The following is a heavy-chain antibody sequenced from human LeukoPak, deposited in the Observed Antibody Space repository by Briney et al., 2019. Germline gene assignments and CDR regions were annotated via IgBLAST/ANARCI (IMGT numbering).Heavy chain of an antibody. CDR1: GFTFSSYG. CDR2: ISYDGSNK. Sequence: GGSLRLSCAASGFTFSSYGMHWVRQAPGKGLEWVAVISYDGSNKYYADSVKGRFTISRDNSKNTLYLQMNSLRAEDTAVYYCAREDYYGSGSWGAFDYWGQGTLVTVSS. J-gene: IGHJ4*02. CDR3: AREDYYGSGSWGAFDY. D-gene: IGHD3-10*01. V-gene: IGHV3-30*19.